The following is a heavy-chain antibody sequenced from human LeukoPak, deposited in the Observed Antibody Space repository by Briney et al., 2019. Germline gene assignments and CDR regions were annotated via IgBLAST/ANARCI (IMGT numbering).Heavy chain of an antibody. CDR1: GYTFTSYG. D-gene: IGHD3-10*01. V-gene: IGHV1-18*04. Sequence: ASVKVSCKASGYTFTSYGISWVRQAPGQGLEWMGWISAYNGNTNYAQKPQGRGTMTTDTSTSTAYMELRSLRSDDTAVYYCARDDGSGTQLDYWGQGTLVTVSS. J-gene: IGHJ4*02. CDR2: ISAYNGNT. CDR3: ARDDGSGTQLDY.